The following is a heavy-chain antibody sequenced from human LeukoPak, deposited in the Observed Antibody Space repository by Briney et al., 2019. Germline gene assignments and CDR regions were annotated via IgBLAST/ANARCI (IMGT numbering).Heavy chain of an antibody. CDR3: ASHNSSSWYGYFQH. CDR2: IIPIFGTA. Sequence: SVKVSCKASGDTFSSYAISWVRQAPGQGLEWMGGIIPIFGTANYAQKFQGRVTITADESTSTAYMELSSLRSEDTAVYYCASHNSSSWYGYFQHWGQGTLVTVSS. J-gene: IGHJ1*01. V-gene: IGHV1-69*13. CDR1: GDTFSSYA. D-gene: IGHD6-13*01.